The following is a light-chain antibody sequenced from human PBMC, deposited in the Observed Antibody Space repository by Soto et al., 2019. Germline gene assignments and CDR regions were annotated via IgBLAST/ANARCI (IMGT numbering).Light chain of an antibody. CDR3: QQSYKMPS. V-gene: IGKV1-39*01. Sequence: EIPLTQSPSSLAASVGDRLTLTCRASRNVSIYLNWYQHKPGKGPTLLIHATSNLQIGVPSRFSGSGSGTELTLTISSLEPEDFGTYYCQQSYKMPSFGQGTR. J-gene: IGKJ5*01. CDR1: RNVSIY. CDR2: ATS.